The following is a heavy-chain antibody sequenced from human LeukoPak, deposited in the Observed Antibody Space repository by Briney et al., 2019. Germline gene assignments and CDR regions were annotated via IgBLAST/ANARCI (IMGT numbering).Heavy chain of an antibody. D-gene: IGHD2-21*01. V-gene: IGHV1-3*01. J-gene: IGHJ4*02. CDR1: GYIFTKYV. CDR3: ARDDCGDTCYPGGY. CDR2: IKAGNGDT. Sequence: ASVKVSCKASGYIFTKYVVHWVRQAPGQRPEWMAWIKAGNGDTKYSQNFQDRLTITKDTSASTVYMELSSLTSEDTALYYCARDDCGDTCYPGGYWGQGTLVTVSS.